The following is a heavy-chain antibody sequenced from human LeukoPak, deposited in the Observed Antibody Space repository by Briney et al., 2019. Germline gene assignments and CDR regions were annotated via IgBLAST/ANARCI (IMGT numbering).Heavy chain of an antibody. CDR2: ISSSSSYI. D-gene: IGHD2-2*01. V-gene: IGHV3-21*01. Sequence: PGGSLRLSCAASGFTFSSYSMNWVRQAPGKGLEWVSSISSSSSYIYYADSVKGRFTISRDNAKNSLYLQMNSLRAEDTAVYYCARASRYCSSTSCYSHYYYMDVWGKGTTVTVSS. J-gene: IGHJ6*03. CDR3: ARASRYCSSTSCYSHYYYMDV. CDR1: GFTFSSYS.